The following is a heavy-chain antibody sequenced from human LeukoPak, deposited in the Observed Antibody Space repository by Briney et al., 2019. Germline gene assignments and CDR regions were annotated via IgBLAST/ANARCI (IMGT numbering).Heavy chain of an antibody. V-gene: IGHV4-30-2*01. CDR1: GGSISSGGYS. D-gene: IGHD1-26*01. Sequence: SQTLSLTCAVSGGSISSGGYSWSWIRQPPGKGLEWIGYIYHSGSTCYNPSLKSRVTISVDRSKNQFSLKLSSVTAADTAVYYCARAGSDFFDYWGQGTLVTVSS. J-gene: IGHJ4*02. CDR3: ARAGSDFFDY. CDR2: IYHSGST.